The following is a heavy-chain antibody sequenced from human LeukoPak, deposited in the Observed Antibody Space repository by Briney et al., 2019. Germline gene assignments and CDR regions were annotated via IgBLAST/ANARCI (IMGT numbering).Heavy chain of an antibody. D-gene: IGHD6-19*01. J-gene: IGHJ4*02. CDR3: ARDGGSGWSSAFFDH. CDR1: GFIVSINY. V-gene: IGHV3-53*01. CDR2: IYSDGNT. Sequence: GGSLRLSCAASGFIVSINYMSWVRQAPGKGLEWVSVIYSDGNTDYADSVKGRFTISRDDSKHTLYLQMSGLRAEDTAVYYCARDGGSGWSSAFFDHWGQGTLVSVSS.